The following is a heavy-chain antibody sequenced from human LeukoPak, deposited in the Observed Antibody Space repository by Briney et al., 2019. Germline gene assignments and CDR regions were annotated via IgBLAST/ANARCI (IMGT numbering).Heavy chain of an antibody. D-gene: IGHD3-3*01. CDR1: GYTFTGYY. Sequence: VASVKVSCKASGYTFTGYYMHWVRQAPGQGLEWMGWINPNSGGTNYAQKFQGWVTMTRDTSISTAYMELSRLRSEDTAVYYCARVHDFWSGYLNYWGQGTLVTVSS. J-gene: IGHJ4*02. V-gene: IGHV1-2*04. CDR3: ARVHDFWSGYLNY. CDR2: INPNSGGT.